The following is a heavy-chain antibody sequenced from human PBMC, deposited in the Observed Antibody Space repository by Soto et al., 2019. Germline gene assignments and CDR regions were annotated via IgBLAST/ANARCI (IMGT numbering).Heavy chain of an antibody. D-gene: IGHD2-2*01. CDR3: ATGSRSSTSDAFDV. CDR2: VFYSGNT. J-gene: IGHJ3*01. V-gene: IGHV4-59*02. Sequence: QVQLQESGPGLVKPSETLSLTCSVSGGSVTSYYWTWIRQPPGKGLEWIGYVFYSGNTNCNPSLPRRVTMSVDSARNHFSLTLNSVTAADTAVYYCATGSRSSTSDAFDVWGRGTMVTVSS. CDR1: GGSVTSYY.